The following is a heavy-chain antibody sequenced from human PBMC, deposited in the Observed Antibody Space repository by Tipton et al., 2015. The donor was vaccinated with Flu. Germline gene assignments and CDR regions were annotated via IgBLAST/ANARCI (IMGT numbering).Heavy chain of an antibody. CDR1: GGSISSSNW. D-gene: IGHD6-13*01. CDR2: IYHSGST. CDR3: ASWLSSSWYSSYFDY. Sequence: TLSLTCAVSGGSISSSNWWSWVRQPPGKGLEWIGEIYHSGSTNYNPSLKSRVTISVDKSKNQFSLKLSSVTAADTAVYYCASWLSSSWYSSYFDYWGQGTLVTGSS. V-gene: IGHV4-4*02. J-gene: IGHJ4*02.